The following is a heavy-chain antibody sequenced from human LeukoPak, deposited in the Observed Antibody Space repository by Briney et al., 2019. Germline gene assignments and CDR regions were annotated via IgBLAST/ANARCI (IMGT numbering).Heavy chain of an antibody. D-gene: IGHD1-1*01. CDR1: GFTFSTYV. V-gene: IGHV3-23*01. CDR2: ISGSGGRT. J-gene: IGHJ4*02. Sequence: GGSLRLSCAVSGFTFSTYVMTWVRQVPGKGLEWVSSISGSGGRTYYADSVKGRFTISRDNSKNTVYLQMNSLRAEDTAVYYCAKELGHNWGYFDYWGQGILVTVSS. CDR3: AKELGHNWGYFDY.